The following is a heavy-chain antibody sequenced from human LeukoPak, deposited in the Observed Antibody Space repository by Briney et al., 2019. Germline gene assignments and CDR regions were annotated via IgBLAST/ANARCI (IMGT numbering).Heavy chain of an antibody. V-gene: IGHV4-34*01. Sequence: SETLSLTCAVYGGSFSGYYWSWIRQPPGKGLEWIGKINHSGSTNYNPSLKSRVTISVDTSKNLFSLKLSSVTAADTAVYYCASGRITMVRGVRVKYYYYGMDVWGKGTTVTVSS. D-gene: IGHD3-10*01. CDR3: ASGRITMVRGVRVKYYYYGMDV. J-gene: IGHJ6*04. CDR1: GGSFSGYY. CDR2: INHSGST.